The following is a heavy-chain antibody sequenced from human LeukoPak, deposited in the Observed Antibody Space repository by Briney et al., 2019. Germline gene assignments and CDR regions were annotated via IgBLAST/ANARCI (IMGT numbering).Heavy chain of an antibody. J-gene: IGHJ4*02. CDR2: ISSSSSYT. V-gene: IGHV3-11*05. Sequence: GGSLRLSCAASGFPFSDYYMSWIRQAPGKGLEWVSYISSSSSYTNYADSVKGRFTISRDNAKHSLYLQMNSLRAEDTAVYYCAREVAGIQLFDYWGQGTLVTVSS. CDR3: AREVAGIQLFDY. D-gene: IGHD5-18*01. CDR1: GFPFSDYY.